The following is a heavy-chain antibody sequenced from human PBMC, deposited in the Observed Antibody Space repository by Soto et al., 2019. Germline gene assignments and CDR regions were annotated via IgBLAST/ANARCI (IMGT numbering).Heavy chain of an antibody. Sequence: QVQLVQSGAEVKKPGPSVKVPCKASGYTFTSYDTTWVRQATGQGLGWMGWMNPNSGNTGYAQKFQGRVTMTRNTSISTAYMELSSLRSEDTAVYYCARTLYGDNVDYWGQGTLVTVSS. CDR3: ARTLYGDNVDY. CDR2: MNPNSGNT. CDR1: GYTFTSYD. V-gene: IGHV1-8*01. J-gene: IGHJ4*02. D-gene: IGHD4-17*01.